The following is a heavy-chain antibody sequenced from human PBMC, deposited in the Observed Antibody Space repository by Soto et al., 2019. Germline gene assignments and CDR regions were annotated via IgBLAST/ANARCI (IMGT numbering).Heavy chain of an antibody. Sequence: ASVKVSCKASGYTFTNYEINWVRQATGQGLEWMGWMDPGSGNTGYAHKFQGRVTMTRNISISTSYMELSRLGSDDTAIYYCARMASSGSLNWFDPWGQGTLVTVSS. CDR2: MDPGSGNT. V-gene: IGHV1-8*01. CDR3: ARMASSGSLNWFDP. J-gene: IGHJ5*02. CDR1: GYTFTNYE. D-gene: IGHD3-10*01.